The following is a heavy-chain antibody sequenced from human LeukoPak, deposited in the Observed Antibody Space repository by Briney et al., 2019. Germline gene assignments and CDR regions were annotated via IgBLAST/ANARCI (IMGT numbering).Heavy chain of an antibody. V-gene: IGHV3-30-3*01. D-gene: IGHD2-21*02. CDR3: ARPHCGGDCYPYYLDY. Sequence: GGSLRLSCAASGFTFSSYAMHWVRRAPGRGLEWVAVISYDGSNKYYADSVKGRFTISRDNSKNTLYLQMNSLRAEDTAVYYCARPHCGGDCYPYYLDYWGQGTLVTVSS. CDR2: ISYDGSNK. J-gene: IGHJ4*02. CDR1: GFTFSSYA.